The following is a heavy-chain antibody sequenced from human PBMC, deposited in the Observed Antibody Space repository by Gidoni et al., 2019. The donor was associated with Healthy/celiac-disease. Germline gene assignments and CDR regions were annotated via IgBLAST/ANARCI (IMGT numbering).Heavy chain of an antibody. D-gene: IGHD6-19*01. V-gene: IGHV3-9*01. CDR3: AKVSAYSSRGMDV. Sequence: EVQLVESGGGLVQHGRSLRLSCAASGFTFDDYALHWVRQAPGKGLGWVSGISWNSGSIGYADSVKGRFTISRDNAKNSLYLQMNSLRAEDTALYYCAKVSAYSSRGMDVWGQGTTVTVSS. CDR2: ISWNSGSI. CDR1: GFTFDDYA. J-gene: IGHJ6*02.